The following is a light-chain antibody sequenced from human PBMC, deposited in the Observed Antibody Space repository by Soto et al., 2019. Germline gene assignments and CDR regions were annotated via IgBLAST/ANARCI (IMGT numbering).Light chain of an antibody. CDR3: QQYNSYPLI. V-gene: IGKV1-5*03. J-gene: IGKJ5*01. Sequence: DIQMTQSPSTLSPSVGDRVTITCRASQSISRLLAWYQQKPGRAPTLLIYKASTLESGVPSRFSGSGSGTEFSLTISGLQPDDFATYYCQQYNSYPLIFGQGTRLEI. CDR2: KAS. CDR1: QSISRL.